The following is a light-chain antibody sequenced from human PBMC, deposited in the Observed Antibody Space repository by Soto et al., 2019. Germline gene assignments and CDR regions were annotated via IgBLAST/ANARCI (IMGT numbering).Light chain of an antibody. Sequence: IVVTQSPATLSVSPGERATLSCRASQTVSSNLAWYQQKPGQAPRLLIYGASTRATDIPARFSGSGYETEFTLTISSLQSEDFAVYYCQQYNNWPLTFGGGTKVDI. J-gene: IGKJ4*01. CDR1: QTVSSN. CDR2: GAS. CDR3: QQYNNWPLT. V-gene: IGKV3-15*01.